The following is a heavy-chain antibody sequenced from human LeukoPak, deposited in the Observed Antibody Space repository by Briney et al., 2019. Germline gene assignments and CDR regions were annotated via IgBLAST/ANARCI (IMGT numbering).Heavy chain of an antibody. CDR2: ISAYNGNT. D-gene: IGHD3-22*01. CDR1: GYTFTRYA. Sequence: ASVKVSCKASGYTFTRYAINWVRQAPGQGLEWMGWISAYNGNTNYVQKLQGRVTMTTDTSTSTAYMELRSLRSDDTAVYYCARERDYHDSSGYSPSFDHWGRGTLVTVSS. J-gene: IGHJ4*02. V-gene: IGHV1-18*01. CDR3: ARERDYHDSSGYSPSFDH.